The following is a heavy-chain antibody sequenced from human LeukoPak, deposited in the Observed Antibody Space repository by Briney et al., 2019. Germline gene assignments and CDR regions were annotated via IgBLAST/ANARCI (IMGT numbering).Heavy chain of an antibody. Sequence: SVKVSCKASGGTFSSYAISWVRQAPGQGLEWMGGIIPIFGTANYAQKFQGRVTITADKSTSTAYMELSSLRSDDTAVYYCARAGYSSSWTIQYYFDYWGQGILVTVSS. V-gene: IGHV1-69*06. CDR3: ARAGYSSSWTIQYYFDY. D-gene: IGHD6-13*01. CDR1: GGTFSSYA. J-gene: IGHJ4*02. CDR2: IIPIFGTA.